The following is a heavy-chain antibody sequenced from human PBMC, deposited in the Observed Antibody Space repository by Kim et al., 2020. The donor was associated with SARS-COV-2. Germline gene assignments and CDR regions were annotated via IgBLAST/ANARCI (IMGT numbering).Heavy chain of an antibody. CDR1: GFTFSRYG. CDR3: AKDRLGAVGGRFNLSAFDS. CDR2: ISYDGSNY. Sequence: GGSLRLSCAASGFTFSRYGIHWVRRAPGKGLEWVAVISYDGSNYYYADSVKGRFTISRDNSKNTVYLQMNSLSAEDTAVYYCAKDRLGAVGGRFNLSAFDSWGQGTLVTVSS. D-gene: IGHD1-26*01. J-gene: IGHJ5*01. V-gene: IGHV3-30*18.